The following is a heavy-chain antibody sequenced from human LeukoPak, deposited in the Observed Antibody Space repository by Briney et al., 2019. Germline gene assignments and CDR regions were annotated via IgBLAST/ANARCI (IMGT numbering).Heavy chain of an antibody. Sequence: GGSLRLSCAAPGFTFSDYYISWIRQAPGRGLEWVSYISTSSTNIYYADSVKGRFTISRDNSKNTLYLQMNSLRAEDTAVYYCAENYYDSSGYPIIFGYWGQGTLVTVSS. D-gene: IGHD3-22*01. J-gene: IGHJ4*02. CDR2: ISTSSTNI. CDR3: AENYYDSSGYPIIFGY. CDR1: GFTFSDYY. V-gene: IGHV3-11*04.